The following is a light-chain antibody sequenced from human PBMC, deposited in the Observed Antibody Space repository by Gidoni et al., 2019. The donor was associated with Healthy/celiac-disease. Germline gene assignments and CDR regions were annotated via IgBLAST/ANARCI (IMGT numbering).Light chain of an antibody. CDR1: QSVSSY. CDR2: DAS. CDR3: QKRSTPWT. V-gene: IGKV3-11*01. Sequence: EIVLTQSPAPLSLSPGERATLSCRASQSVSSYLAWYQQKPGQAPRLLIYDASNRATGIPARFSGSGSGTDFTLTISSLEPEDFAVYYCQKRSTPWTFGQGTKVEIK. J-gene: IGKJ1*01.